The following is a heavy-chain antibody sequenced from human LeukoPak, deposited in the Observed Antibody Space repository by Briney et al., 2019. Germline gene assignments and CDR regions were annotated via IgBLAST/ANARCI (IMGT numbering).Heavy chain of an antibody. Sequence: SQTLSLTCAVSGGSISSGGYSWSWIRQPPGKGLEWIGYIYHSGSTYYNPSLKSRVTISVDRSQNQFSLKLSSVTAADTAVYYCARAQDILTGPSWFDPWGQGTLVTVSS. V-gene: IGHV4-30-2*01. CDR3: ARAQDILTGPSWFDP. J-gene: IGHJ5*02. D-gene: IGHD3-9*01. CDR1: GGSISSGGYS. CDR2: IYHSGST.